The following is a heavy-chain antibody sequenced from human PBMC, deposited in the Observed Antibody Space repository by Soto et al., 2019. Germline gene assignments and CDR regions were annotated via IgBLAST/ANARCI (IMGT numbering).Heavy chain of an antibody. J-gene: IGHJ6*03. CDR1: GFTFSSYS. CDR2: ISSSSSYI. Sequence: EVQLVESGGGLVKPGGSLRLSCAASGFTFSSYSMNWVRQAPGKGLEWVSSISSSSSYIYYADSVKGRFTISRDNAKNSLYLQMNSLRAEDTAVYYCARVKGIGVAGYYYYYMDVWGKGTTVTVSS. D-gene: IGHD6-19*01. CDR3: ARVKGIGVAGYYYYYMDV. V-gene: IGHV3-21*01.